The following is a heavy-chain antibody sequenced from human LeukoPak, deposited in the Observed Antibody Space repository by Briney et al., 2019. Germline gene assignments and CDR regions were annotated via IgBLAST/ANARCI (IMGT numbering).Heavy chain of an antibody. CDR2: LKSDGISA. Sequence: GGSLRLSCAASGFTFSAYWVHWVRQAPGKGLEWVSCLKSDGISASYADSVKGRFTVSRDNARNTLFLQMNSLRAEDTAVYYCARVRGYFDYWGQGTLVTVSS. J-gene: IGHJ4*02. V-gene: IGHV3-74*01. CDR1: GFTFSAYW. CDR3: ARVRGYFDY.